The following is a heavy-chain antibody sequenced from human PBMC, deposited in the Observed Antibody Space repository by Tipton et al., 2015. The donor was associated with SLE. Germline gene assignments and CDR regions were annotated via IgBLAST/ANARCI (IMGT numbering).Heavy chain of an antibody. J-gene: IGHJ4*02. Sequence: SLRLSCAASGFSFSTYPMHWVRQAPGKGLEYVSAISTNGGNTHYANSVKGRFTISRDNSKNTLYLQMGSLRDEDMAVYYCATGVGAAYGSDCWGQGTLVTVSS. CDR2: ISTNGGNT. CDR3: ATGVGAAYGSDC. CDR1: GFSFSTYP. V-gene: IGHV3-64*01. D-gene: IGHD1-26*01.